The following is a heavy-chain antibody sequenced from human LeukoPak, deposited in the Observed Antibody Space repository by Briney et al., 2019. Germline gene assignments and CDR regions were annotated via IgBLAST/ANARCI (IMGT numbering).Heavy chain of an antibody. CDR1: GGSISSSSYY. Sequence: SETLSLTCTVSGGSISSSSYYWGWIRQPPGKGLEWIGSIYYSGSTYYNPSLKSRVTISVDTSKNQFSPKLSSVTAADTAVYYCASLGGPAMIVVDWGQGTLVTVSS. J-gene: IGHJ4*02. CDR2: IYYSGST. CDR3: ASLGGPAMIVVD. V-gene: IGHV4-39*01. D-gene: IGHD3-22*01.